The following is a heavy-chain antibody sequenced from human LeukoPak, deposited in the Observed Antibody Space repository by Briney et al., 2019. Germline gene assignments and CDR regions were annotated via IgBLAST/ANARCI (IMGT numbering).Heavy chain of an antibody. CDR1: GYTFTRYY. Sequence: ASVKVSCKASGYTFTRYYMHWVRQAPGQGLEWMGIINPSGGSTSYPQKLQGRVTMTRDTSTSTVYMELSSLRSEDTAVYYCARVANRDSSGYYEALDFWGQGTLVTVSS. V-gene: IGHV1-46*04. J-gene: IGHJ4*02. CDR3: ARVANRDSSGYYEALDF. D-gene: IGHD3-22*01. CDR2: INPSGGST.